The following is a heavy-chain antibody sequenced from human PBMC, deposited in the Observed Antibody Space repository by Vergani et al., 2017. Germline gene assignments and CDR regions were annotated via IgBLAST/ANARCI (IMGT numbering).Heavy chain of an antibody. D-gene: IGHD3-9*01. V-gene: IGHV4-38-2*02. J-gene: IGHJ5*02. Sequence: QVQLQESGPGLVKPSETLSLTCTVSGYSISSGYYWGWIRQPPGKGLEWIGSIYHSGSTYYNPSLKSRVTISVDTSKNQFSLKLSSVTAVDTAVYYCARVKYYDILTGSRPGGFDPWGQGTLVTVSS. CDR3: ARVKYYDILTGSRPGGFDP. CDR2: IYHSGST. CDR1: GYSISSGYY.